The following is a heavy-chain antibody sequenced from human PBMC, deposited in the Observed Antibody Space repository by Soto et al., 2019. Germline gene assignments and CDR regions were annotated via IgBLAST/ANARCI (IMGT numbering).Heavy chain of an antibody. V-gene: IGHV3-30*18. CDR3: AKDSHDNDSSGYYVFDH. CDR2: ISYDGSNK. Sequence: PGGSLRLSCAGSGFMFSSYGMHWVRQAPGKGLEWVAGISYDGSNKYYTDSVKGRFTISRDNSKNTLYLQMNSLRTEDTAVYYCAKDSHDNDSSGYYVFDHWGQGNLVTVSS. D-gene: IGHD3-22*01. J-gene: IGHJ4*02. CDR1: GFMFSSYG.